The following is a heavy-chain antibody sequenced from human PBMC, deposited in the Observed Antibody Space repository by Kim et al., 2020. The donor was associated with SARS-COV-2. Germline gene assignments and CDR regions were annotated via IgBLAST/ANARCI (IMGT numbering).Heavy chain of an antibody. D-gene: IGHD6-13*01. Sequence: SVKVSCKASGGTFSSYGISWVRQAPGQGLEWMGRIIPILGIANYAQKFQGRVTITADKSTSTAYMELSSLRSEDTAVYYCARDAVKYSSSWYYNYWGQGTRVTVSS. CDR3: ARDAVKYSSSWYYNY. CDR2: IIPILGIA. J-gene: IGHJ4*02. CDR1: GGTFSSYG. V-gene: IGHV1-69*04.